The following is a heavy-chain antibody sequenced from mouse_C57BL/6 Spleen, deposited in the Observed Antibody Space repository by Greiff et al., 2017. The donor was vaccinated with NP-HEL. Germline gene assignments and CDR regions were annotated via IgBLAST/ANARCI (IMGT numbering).Heavy chain of an antibody. CDR1: GFTFSDYG. V-gene: IGHV5-15*01. CDR3: ARPVTAQAKGFAY. CDR2: ISNLAYSI. J-gene: IGHJ3*01. Sequence: EVKVVESGGGLVQPGGSLKLSCAASGFTFSDYGMAWVRQAPRTGPEWVAFISNLAYSIYYADTVTGRFTISRENAKNTLYLEMSSLRSEDTAMYYCARPVTAQAKGFAYWGQGTLVTVSA. D-gene: IGHD3-2*02.